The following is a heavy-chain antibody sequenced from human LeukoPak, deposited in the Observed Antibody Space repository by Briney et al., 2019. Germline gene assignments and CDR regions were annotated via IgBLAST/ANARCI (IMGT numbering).Heavy chain of an antibody. V-gene: IGHV4-61*02. CDR3: ARVSGSVFYSGSGSYYDSPFDY. Sequence: SETLSLTCTVSGGSISSGSYYWSWIRQPAGKGLEWIGRIYTSGSTNYNPSLKSRVTISVDTSKNQFSLKLSSVTAADTAVYYCARVSGSVFYSGSGSYYDSPFDYWGQGTLVTVSS. J-gene: IGHJ4*02. CDR2: IYTSGST. CDR1: GGSISSGSYY. D-gene: IGHD3-10*01.